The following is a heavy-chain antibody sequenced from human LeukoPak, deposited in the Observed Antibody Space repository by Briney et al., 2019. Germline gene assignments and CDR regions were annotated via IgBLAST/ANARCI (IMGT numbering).Heavy chain of an antibody. V-gene: IGHV4-59*01. J-gene: IGHJ4*02. Sequence: NASETLSLTCTVSGASISGYYWTWIRQPPGKGLEWIGYVHNSGSTIYNPSPKSRVTMSVDTSRTQFSLKLSFVTAADTAVYYCAREDFWNYYFDYWGQGTLVTVSS. CDR3: AREDFWNYYFDY. CDR1: GASISGYY. D-gene: IGHD1-7*01. CDR2: VHNSGST.